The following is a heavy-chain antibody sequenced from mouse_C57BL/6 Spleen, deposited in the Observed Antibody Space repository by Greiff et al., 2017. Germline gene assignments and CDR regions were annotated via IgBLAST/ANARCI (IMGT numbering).Heavy chain of an antibody. D-gene: IGHD2-4*01. CDR3: ARYYYDYDVRFAY. J-gene: IGHJ3*01. CDR1: GYTFTSYW. Sequence: QVQLQQSGAELVKPGASVKLSCKASGYTFTSYWMHWVKQRPGQGLEWIGMIHPNSGSTNYNEKFKSKATLTVDKSSSTAYMQLSSLTSEDSAVYYCARYYYDYDVRFAYWGQGTLVTVSA. CDR2: IHPNSGST. V-gene: IGHV1-64*01.